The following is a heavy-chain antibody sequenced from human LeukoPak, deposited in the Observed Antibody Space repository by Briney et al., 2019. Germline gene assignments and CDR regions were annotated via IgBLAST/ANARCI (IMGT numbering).Heavy chain of an antibody. CDR2: IFYSGST. Sequence: SETLSLTCTVSGGSISSGGYYWSWIRQPPGKGLEWIGYIFYSGSTYYNPSLKSRVTISVDTSKNQFSLKVSSVTAADTAVYYCARVYRIFGMSMGLAYYFDYWGQGTLVTVSS. CDR1: GGSISSGGYY. V-gene: IGHV4-30-4*08. D-gene: IGHD3-3*01. CDR3: ARVYRIFGMSMGLAYYFDY. J-gene: IGHJ4*02.